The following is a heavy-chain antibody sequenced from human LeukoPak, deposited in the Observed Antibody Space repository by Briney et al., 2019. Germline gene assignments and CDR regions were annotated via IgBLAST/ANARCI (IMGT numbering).Heavy chain of an antibody. D-gene: IGHD3-16*01. J-gene: IGHJ6*01. V-gene: IGHV3-9*01. Sequence: GGSLRLSCAASGFTFYVYAVHWVRHAPGKGLEWGSGIIWNSDSIGYADSVKGRFTISRDNAKNSLYLQMNTLRAEDTALYYCAKDIGGGSYGDYYYYYGMDVWGQGTTVTVSS. CDR3: AKDIGGGSYGDYYYYYGMDV. CDR1: GFTFYVYA. CDR2: IIWNSDSI.